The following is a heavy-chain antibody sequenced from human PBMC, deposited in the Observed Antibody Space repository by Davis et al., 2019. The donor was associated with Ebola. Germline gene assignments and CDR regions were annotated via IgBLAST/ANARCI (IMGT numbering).Heavy chain of an antibody. CDR3: ARDFQDGATWVSDY. V-gene: IGHV1-18*04. CDR1: GYTFDSYG. D-gene: IGHD5-24*01. Sequence: AASVKVSCKASGYTFDSYGFDWVRQAPGQGLEWLGWISPSTGNTNYAHKLQGRVTLPTDTSAATAYMQLTSLRSDDTAIYYCARDFQDGATWVSDYWGQGTLVTVSS. CDR2: ISPSTGNT. J-gene: IGHJ4*02.